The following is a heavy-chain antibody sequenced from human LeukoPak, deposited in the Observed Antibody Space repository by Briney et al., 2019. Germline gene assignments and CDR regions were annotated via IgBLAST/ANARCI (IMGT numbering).Heavy chain of an antibody. D-gene: IGHD4-17*01. CDR1: GFTFNSFD. CDR2: NRYDRSKK. J-gene: IGHJ4*02. V-gene: IGHV3-30*02. CDR3: AKPSDYGDYVDFDY. Sequence: SRSCAGSGFTFNSFDMHWLRHAQGMGLVGVTFNRYDRSKKYYADSVKGRFTISRANSKNALYQHMNSLRDENTAVYYCAKPSDYGDYVDFDYWGQGTLVTVSS.